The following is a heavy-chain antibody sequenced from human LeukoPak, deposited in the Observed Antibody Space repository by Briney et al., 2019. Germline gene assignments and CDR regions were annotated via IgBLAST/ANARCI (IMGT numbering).Heavy chain of an antibody. CDR3: AREADIVVIPAAKTYTWFDP. CDR2: ISGSGGAT. J-gene: IGHJ5*02. CDR1: GFTFSTYA. Sequence: GGSLRLSCAASGFTFSTYAMSWVRQAPGKGLEWVSAISGSGGATYYADSVKGRFTISRDNSKNTLYLEMNSLSAEDTAVYYCAREADIVVIPAAKTYTWFDPWGQGILVTVSS. D-gene: IGHD2-2*01. V-gene: IGHV3-23*01.